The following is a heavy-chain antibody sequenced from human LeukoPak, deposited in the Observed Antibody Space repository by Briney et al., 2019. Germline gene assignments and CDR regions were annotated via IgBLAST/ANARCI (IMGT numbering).Heavy chain of an antibody. D-gene: IGHD6-13*01. V-gene: IGHV4-39*01. J-gene: IGHJ5*02. CDR3: ARLNGGYNSLYNWFDP. CDR1: GGSISSNTYY. CDR2: IYYSGST. Sequence: SETLSLTCTVSGGSISSNTYYWGWIRQPPGKGLEWIGSIYYSGSTYYNPSLKSRVTISVGTSKNQFSLKLSSVTAADTAVYYCARLNGGYNSLYNWFDPWGQGTLVTVSS.